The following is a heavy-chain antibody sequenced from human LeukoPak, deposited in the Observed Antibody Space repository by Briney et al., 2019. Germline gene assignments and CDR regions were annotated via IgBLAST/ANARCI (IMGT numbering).Heavy chain of an antibody. CDR2: ISGSGGST. CDR1: GFTFSSYA. Sequence: GGSLRLSCAASGFTFSSYAMSWVRQAPGKGLEWVSAISGSGGSTYCADSVKGRFTISRDNSKNTLYLQMNSLRAEDTAVYYCASRGFVVVARVDYWGQGTLVTVSS. D-gene: IGHD2-2*01. CDR3: ASRGFVVVARVDY. J-gene: IGHJ4*02. V-gene: IGHV3-23*01.